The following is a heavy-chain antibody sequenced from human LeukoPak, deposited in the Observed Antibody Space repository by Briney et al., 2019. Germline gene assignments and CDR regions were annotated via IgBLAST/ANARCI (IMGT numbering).Heavy chain of an antibody. CDR3: ARVLGATGAARPGY. CDR1: GFTFSSYG. J-gene: IGHJ4*02. Sequence: PGGSLRLSCAASGFTFSSYGMHWVRQAPGKGLEWVAVISYDGSNKYYADSVKGRFTISRDNSKNTLYLQMNSLRAEDTAVYYCARVLGATGAARPGYWGQGTLVTVSS. D-gene: IGHD6-6*01. CDR2: ISYDGSNK. V-gene: IGHV3-30*03.